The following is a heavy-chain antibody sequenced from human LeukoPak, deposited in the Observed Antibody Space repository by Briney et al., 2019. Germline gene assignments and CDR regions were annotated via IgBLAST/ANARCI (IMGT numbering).Heavy chain of an antibody. V-gene: IGHV3-23*01. D-gene: IGHD4-11*01. CDR3: ARVPPAYTYYFDY. J-gene: IGHJ4*02. CDR1: GFTFSSYA. CDR2: ISGSGGST. Sequence: GGSLRLSCAASGFTFSSYAMSWVRQAPGKGLDWVSVISGSGGSTNYADSVKGRFTISRDNSKNTLYLQMNSLRAEDTAIYYCARVPPAYTYYFDYWGQGILVTVSS.